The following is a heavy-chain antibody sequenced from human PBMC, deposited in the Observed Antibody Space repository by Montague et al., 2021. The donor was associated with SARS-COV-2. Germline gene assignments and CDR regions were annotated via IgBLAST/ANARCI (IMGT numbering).Heavy chain of an antibody. CDR3: GRGVVAATPVVDY. J-gene: IGHJ4*02. CDR2: IYASGGT. CDR1: GDSISSFY. V-gene: IGHV4-4*07. D-gene: IGHD2-15*01. Sequence: SETLSLTCTVSGDSISSFYWNWIRQHAGKGLEWIGRIYASGGTNYNPSLKSRVTMSVDTSMNQFSLKLNSVTAADTAVYYCGRGVVAATPVVDYWGRGTLVTVSS.